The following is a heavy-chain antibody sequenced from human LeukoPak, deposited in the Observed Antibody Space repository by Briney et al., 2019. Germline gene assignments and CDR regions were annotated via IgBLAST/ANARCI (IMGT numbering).Heavy chain of an antibody. Sequence: ASVKVSRKASGYSFTSNYIHWVRQAPGQGLEWMGMIYPRDGSTSYAQKFQGRVTVTRDTSTSTVHMELSGLRSEDTAVYYCARDQEAFDYWGQGTLVTVSS. V-gene: IGHV1-46*01. CDR2: IYPRDGST. CDR1: GYSFTSNY. CDR3: ARDQEAFDY. J-gene: IGHJ4*02.